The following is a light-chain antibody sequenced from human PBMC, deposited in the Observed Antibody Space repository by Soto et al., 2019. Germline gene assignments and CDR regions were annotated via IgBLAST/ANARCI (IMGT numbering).Light chain of an antibody. CDR2: EAS. V-gene: IGKV1-27*01. Sequence: DFQMTQSPSSLSASVGDRVTITCRASQDISEHLAWYQHKPGKVPNLLIYEASTLHSGVPSRFSGGGSGTDFTLTISSLQPEDVATYYCQKYNRTPRTFGQGTKVELK. CDR3: QKYNRTPRT. CDR1: QDISEH. J-gene: IGKJ1*01.